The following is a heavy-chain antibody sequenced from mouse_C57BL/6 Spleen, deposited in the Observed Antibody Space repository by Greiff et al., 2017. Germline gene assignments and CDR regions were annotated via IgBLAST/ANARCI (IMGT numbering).Heavy chain of an antibody. CDR2: IDPSDSYT. J-gene: IGHJ4*01. D-gene: IGHD4-1*01. CDR3: ARSLGRAMDD. Sequence: QVQLKESGAELVMPGASVKLSCKASGYSFTSYWMHWVKQRPGQGLEWIGEIDPSDSYTNYNQKFKGKSTLTVDKSSSTAYMQLSSLTSEDSAGYYCARSLGRAMDDWGKGTSVTVSS. CDR1: GYSFTSYW. V-gene: IGHV1-69*01.